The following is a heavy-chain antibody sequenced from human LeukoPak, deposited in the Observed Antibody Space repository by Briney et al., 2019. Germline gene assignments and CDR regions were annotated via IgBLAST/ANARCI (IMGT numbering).Heavy chain of an antibody. CDR1: GFTFSSYA. V-gene: IGHV3-23*01. D-gene: IGHD4-17*01. CDR2: ISGSGGST. Sequence: PGGSLRLSCAASGFTFSSYAMSWVRQAPGKGLEWVSAISGSGGSTYYADSVKGRFTISRDNSKNTLYLQMNSLRAEDTAVYYRAKAKDYGDYYFDYWGQGTLVTVSS. CDR3: AKAKDYGDYYFDY. J-gene: IGHJ4*02.